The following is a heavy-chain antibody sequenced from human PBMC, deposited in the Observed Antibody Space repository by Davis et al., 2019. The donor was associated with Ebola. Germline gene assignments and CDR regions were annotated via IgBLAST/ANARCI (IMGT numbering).Heavy chain of an antibody. Sequence: GSLRLSCAVYGGSFSGYYWSWIRQPPGKGLEWIGEINHSGSTNYNPSLKSRVTISVDTSKNQFSLKLSSVTAADTAVYYCARGPYLEWLSIILYNWFDPWGQGTLVTVSS. V-gene: IGHV4-34*01. CDR3: ARGPYLEWLSIILYNWFDP. D-gene: IGHD3-3*01. CDR2: INHSGST. CDR1: GGSFSGYY. J-gene: IGHJ5*02.